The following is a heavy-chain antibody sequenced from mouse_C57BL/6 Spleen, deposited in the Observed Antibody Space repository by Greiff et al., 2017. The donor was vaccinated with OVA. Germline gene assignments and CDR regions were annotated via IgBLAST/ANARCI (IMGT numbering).Heavy chain of an antibody. J-gene: IGHJ4*01. CDR3: ARSGLPYYYAMDY. V-gene: IGHV1-80*01. CDR1: GYAFSSYW. CDR2: IYPGDGDT. D-gene: IGHD2-4*01. Sequence: QVQLQQSGAELVKPGASVKIFCKASGYAFSSYWMNWVKQRPGKGLEWIGQIYPGDGDTNYNGKFKGKATLTADKSSSTAYMQLSSLTSEDSAVYFCARSGLPYYYAMDYWGQGTSVTVSS.